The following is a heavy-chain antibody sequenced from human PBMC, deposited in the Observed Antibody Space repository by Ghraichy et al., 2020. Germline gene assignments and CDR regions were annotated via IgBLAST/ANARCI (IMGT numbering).Heavy chain of an antibody. D-gene: IGHD6-19*01. J-gene: IGHJ4*02. CDR3: ARAVAGRYFDY. CDR1: GGSISSYY. Sequence: SETLSLTCTVSGGSISSYYWSWIRQPPGKGLEWIGYIYYSGSTNYNPSLKSRVTISVDTSKNQFSLKLSSVTAADTAVYYCARAVAGRYFDYWGQGTLVTVSS. CDR2: IYYSGST. V-gene: IGHV4-59*01.